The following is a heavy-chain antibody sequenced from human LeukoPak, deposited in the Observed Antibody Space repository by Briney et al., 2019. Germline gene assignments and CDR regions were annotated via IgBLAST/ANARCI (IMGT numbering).Heavy chain of an antibody. Sequence: ASVKVSCKASGYTFTIYGISWVRQAPGQGLEWMGIINPSGGSTSYAQKFQGRVTMTRDTSTTTVYIELSSLRSEDTAVYYCARDIPYEVTFGGVTVMGSFVLDYWGQGTLVTVSS. CDR2: INPSGGST. CDR1: GYTFTIYG. D-gene: IGHD3-16*02. CDR3: ARDIPYEVTFGGVTVMGSFVLDY. J-gene: IGHJ4*02. V-gene: IGHV1-46*01.